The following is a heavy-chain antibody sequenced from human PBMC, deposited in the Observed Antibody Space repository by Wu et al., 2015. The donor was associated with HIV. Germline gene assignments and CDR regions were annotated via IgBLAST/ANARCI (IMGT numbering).Heavy chain of an antibody. CDR2: IIPIFGTA. V-gene: IGHV1-69*05. D-gene: IGHD3-16*02. CDR1: GGAFSSYA. J-gene: IGHJ4*02. Sequence: QVQLVQSGAEVKKPGSSVKVSCKASGGAFSSYAISWVRQAPGQGLEWMGGIIPIFGTANYAQKFQGRATITTDESTSTAYMELSSLRSEDTAVYYCARGRLGELSLGGSDYWGQGTLVTVSS. CDR3: ARGRLGELSLGGSDY.